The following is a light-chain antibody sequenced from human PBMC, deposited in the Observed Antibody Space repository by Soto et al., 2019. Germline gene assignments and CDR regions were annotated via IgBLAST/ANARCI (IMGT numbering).Light chain of an antibody. CDR1: QSVSSTY. Sequence: EIVLTHSPGTLSLSPGERGTLSCRASQSVSSTYLAWYQQKAGQAPRLLIYGASTRATGIPDRFSGSGSGTDFTLSISRLEPEDFAVYYCQEYGSSRTFGQGTKVEIK. J-gene: IGKJ1*01. CDR2: GAS. V-gene: IGKV3-20*01. CDR3: QEYGSSRT.